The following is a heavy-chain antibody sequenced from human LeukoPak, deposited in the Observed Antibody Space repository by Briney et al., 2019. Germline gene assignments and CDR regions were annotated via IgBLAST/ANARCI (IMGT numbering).Heavy chain of an antibody. V-gene: IGHV4-31*03. CDR2: VSSSGTT. J-gene: IGHJ3*02. CDR3: AREMVRDAFDI. D-gene: IGHD2-8*01. Sequence: PSETLSLTCTVSGGSISRDGHYWSWIRRYPGKGLESIGSVSSSGTTTYNPSLKSRVTISLDTSQNQFSLNLRSLTAADTAVYYCAREMVRDAFDIWGQGTMVTVSS. CDR1: GGSISRDGHY.